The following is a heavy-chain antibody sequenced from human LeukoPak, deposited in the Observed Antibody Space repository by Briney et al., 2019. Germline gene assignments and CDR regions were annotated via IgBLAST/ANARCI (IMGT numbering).Heavy chain of an antibody. CDR3: ARGQLRMITFGGVMGAFDI. Sequence: EASVKVSCKASGYTFTGYYMHWVRQAPGQGLEWMGWINPNSGGTNYAQKFQGRVTMTRDTSISTAYMELSRLRSDDTAVYYCARGQLRMITFGGVMGAFDIWGQGTMVTVSS. CDR1: GYTFTGYY. D-gene: IGHD3-16*01. V-gene: IGHV1-2*02. CDR2: INPNSGGT. J-gene: IGHJ3*02.